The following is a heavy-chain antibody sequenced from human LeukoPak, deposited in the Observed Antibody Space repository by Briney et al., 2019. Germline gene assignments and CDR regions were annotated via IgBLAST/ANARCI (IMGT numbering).Heavy chain of an antibody. D-gene: IGHD2-15*01. CDR1: GGSVSSTSYY. Sequence: SETLSLTCTVSGGSVSSTSYYWTWIRQPPGKGLEWIGYIYYSGSTNYNPSLKSRVTISVDTSKNQFSLKLSSVTAADTAVYYCAREAQNCSGGSCYSDFDYWGQGTLVTASS. CDR2: IYYSGST. V-gene: IGHV4-61*01. J-gene: IGHJ4*02. CDR3: AREAQNCSGGSCYSDFDY.